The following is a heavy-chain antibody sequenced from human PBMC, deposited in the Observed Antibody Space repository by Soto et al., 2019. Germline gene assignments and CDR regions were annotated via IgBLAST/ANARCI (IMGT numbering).Heavy chain of an antibody. CDR2: IYYSGDT. J-gene: IGHJ4*02. V-gene: IGHV4-39*01. CDR1: GGSISRSSYY. Sequence: SETLSLTCTVSGGSISRSSYYWGWIRQPPGKGLEWIASIYYSGDTYYNPSLKSRVTISVDTSKNHFSLKLNSVTAADAAVYYCATHQGYYGSRTYCFDYWGLGTQVTVS. D-gene: IGHD3-10*01. CDR3: ATHQGYYGSRTYCFDY.